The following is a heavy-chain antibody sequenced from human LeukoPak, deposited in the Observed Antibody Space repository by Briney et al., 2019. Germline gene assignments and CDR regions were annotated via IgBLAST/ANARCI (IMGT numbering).Heavy chain of an antibody. J-gene: IGHJ4*02. Sequence: SETLSLTCAVYGGSFSGYYWSWIRQPPGKGLEWIGEINHSGSTNYNPSLKSRVTISVDTSKNQFSLKLSSVTAADTAVYYCARQRRSSGWPNDYWGQGTLVTVSS. CDR2: INHSGST. V-gene: IGHV4-34*01. CDR1: GGSFSGYY. D-gene: IGHD6-19*01. CDR3: ARQRRSSGWPNDY.